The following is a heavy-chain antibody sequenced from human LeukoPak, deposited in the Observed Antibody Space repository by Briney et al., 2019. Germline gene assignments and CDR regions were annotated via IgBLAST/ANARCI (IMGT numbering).Heavy chain of an antibody. J-gene: IGHJ4*02. D-gene: IGHD4-17*01. V-gene: IGHV3-33*01. CDR2: IWYDGSNK. Sequence: GGSLRLSCAASGFTFSSYGMHWVRQAPGKGLEWVAVIWYDGSNKYYADSVKGRFTISRDNSKNTLYLQRNSLRAEDTAVYYCARGADYGDYLGRGYWGQGTLVTVSS. CDR3: ARGADYGDYLGRGY. CDR1: GFTFSSYG.